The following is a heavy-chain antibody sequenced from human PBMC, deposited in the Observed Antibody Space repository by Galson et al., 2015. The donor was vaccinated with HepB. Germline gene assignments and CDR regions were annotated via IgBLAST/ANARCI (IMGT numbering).Heavy chain of an antibody. CDR1: GFTFSSYS. J-gene: IGHJ4*02. CDR3: ARGGRGVVPAAIDLLPDSFDY. D-gene: IGHD2-2*02. CDR2: ISYDGSNK. Sequence: SLRLSCAASGFTFSSYSMHWVRQAPGKGLEWVAVISYDGSNKYYADSVKGRFTISRDNSKNTLYLQMNSLRAEDTAVYYCARGGRGVVPAAIDLLPDSFDYWCQGTLVTVSS. V-gene: IGHV3-30-3*01.